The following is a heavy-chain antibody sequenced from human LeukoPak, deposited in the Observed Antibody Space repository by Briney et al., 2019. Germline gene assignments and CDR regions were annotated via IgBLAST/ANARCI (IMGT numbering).Heavy chain of an antibody. CDR2: IYSNNIT. V-gene: IGHV3-53*01. D-gene: IGHD3-10*01. CDR1: GFTVSGNY. Sequence: PGGSLRLSCAASGFTVSGNYMSWVRQAPGKGLEWLSVIYSNNITYYADSVKGRFTISRDNSKNTLYLQMNSLRVEDTAVYYCAKDFSTMVRGVIPHWGRGTLVTISS. J-gene: IGHJ4*02. CDR3: AKDFSTMVRGVIPH.